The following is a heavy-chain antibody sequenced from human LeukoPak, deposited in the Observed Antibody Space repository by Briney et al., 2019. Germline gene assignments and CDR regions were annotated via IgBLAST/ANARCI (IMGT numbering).Heavy chain of an antibody. CDR1: GFTFSNYA. J-gene: IGHJ4*02. CDR3: DGADY. Sequence: PGGSLRLSYAASGFTFSNYAMGWVRQAPGKGLEWVSTINDSGGRTHYADSVKGRFTISRDNSKNTLYLQMKSLRAEDTAVYYCDGADYWGQGTLVTVSS. V-gene: IGHV3-23*01. CDR2: INDSGGRT.